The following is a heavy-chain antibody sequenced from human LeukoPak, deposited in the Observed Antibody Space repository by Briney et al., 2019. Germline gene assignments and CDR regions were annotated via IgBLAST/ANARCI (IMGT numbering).Heavy chain of an antibody. J-gene: IGHJ6*03. D-gene: IGHD1-26*01. CDR2: IKSKTDGGTT. CDR3: AKGSIVGATSYYYLDV. CDR1: GFTFSNAW. V-gene: IGHV3-15*01. Sequence: GGSLRLSCAASGFTFSNAWMSWVRQAPGKGLEWVGRIKSKTDGGTTDYAAPVKGRFTISRDDSKNTLYLQMNSLRAEDTAVYYCAKGSIVGATSYYYLDVWGTGTTVTVSS.